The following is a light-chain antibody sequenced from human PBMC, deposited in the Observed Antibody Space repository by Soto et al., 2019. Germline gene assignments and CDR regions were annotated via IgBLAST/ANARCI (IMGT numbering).Light chain of an antibody. V-gene: IGLV2-14*01. Sequence: QSALTQPASVFGSPGQSITISCTGTSSDVGGYNYVSWYQQHPGKAPKLMIYEVSNRPSGVSNRFSGSKSGNTASLTISGLQAEDEADYYCSSYTSSNTHVVFGGGTKLTVL. CDR3: SSYTSSNTHVV. CDR2: EVS. J-gene: IGLJ2*01. CDR1: SSDVGGYNY.